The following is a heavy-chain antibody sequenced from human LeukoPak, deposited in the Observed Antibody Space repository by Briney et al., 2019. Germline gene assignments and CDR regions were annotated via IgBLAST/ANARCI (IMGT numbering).Heavy chain of an antibody. D-gene: IGHD2-2*01. V-gene: IGHV3-74*01. CDR1: GNYW. J-gene: IGHJ4*02. CDR2: VNSDGSWT. CDR3: VSFYETY. Sequence: GGSLRLSCAASGNYWMHWVRQAPGKGLVWVSHVNSDGSWTTYADSVKGRSTISKDNAKNTVYLQMNNLRAEDTAVYYCVSFYETYWGRGTLVTVSS.